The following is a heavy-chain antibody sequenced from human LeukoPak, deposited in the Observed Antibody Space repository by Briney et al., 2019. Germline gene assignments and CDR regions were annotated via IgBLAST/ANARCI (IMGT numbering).Heavy chain of an antibody. Sequence: SQTLSLTCAISGDSVSSNSAAWNWIRQSPSRGLEWLGRTYYRSKWYNDYAVSVKSRITINPDTSKNQFSLKLSSVTAADTAVYYCARRAGGRTTRGRNFDHWGQGTLVTVSS. CDR1: GDSVSSNSAA. CDR3: ARRAGGRTTRGRNFDH. V-gene: IGHV6-1*01. D-gene: IGHD1/OR15-1a*01. J-gene: IGHJ4*02. CDR2: TYYRSKWYN.